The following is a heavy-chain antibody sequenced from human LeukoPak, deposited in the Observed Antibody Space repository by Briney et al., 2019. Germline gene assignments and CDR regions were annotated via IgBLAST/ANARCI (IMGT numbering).Heavy chain of an antibody. V-gene: IGHV1-69*06. J-gene: IGHJ3*02. Sequence: SVKVSCRASGGTFSSYAISWVRQAPGQGLEWMGGIIPIFGTANYAQKFQGRVTITADKSTSTAYMELSSLRSGDTAVYYCATALILGYCSSTSCKEVADAFDIWGQGTMVTVSS. D-gene: IGHD2-2*01. CDR1: GGTFSSYA. CDR2: IIPIFGTA. CDR3: ATALILGYCSSTSCKEVADAFDI.